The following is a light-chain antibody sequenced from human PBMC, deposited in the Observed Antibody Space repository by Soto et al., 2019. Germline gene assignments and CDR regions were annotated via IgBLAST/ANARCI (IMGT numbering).Light chain of an antibody. V-gene: IGLV2-8*01. Sequence: QSVLTQPPSASGTPGQSVTIPCTGTSSDVGDYNYVSWYQQHPGKAPKLVIYEVSRRPSGVPDRFSGSKSGNTASLTVSGLQAEDEADYYCSSNVGSNNLVFGGGTKLTVL. CDR1: SSDVGDYNY. J-gene: IGLJ2*01. CDR2: EVS. CDR3: SSNVGSNNLV.